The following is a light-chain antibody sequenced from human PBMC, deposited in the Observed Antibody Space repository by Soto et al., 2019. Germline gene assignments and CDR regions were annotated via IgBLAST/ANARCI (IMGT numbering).Light chain of an antibody. CDR3: HQSNQ. CDR1: QFLSSY. CDR2: DST. V-gene: IGKV3-11*01. J-gene: IGKJ5*01. Sequence: EVVLTQSPVTLSLSPGERASLSCRASQFLSSYLACYQQIPGHPPRLLIYDSTNRAAGIPARFSGSRSGTDFTLTISSVEPEDVAMYYCHQSNQFGQGTRLEI.